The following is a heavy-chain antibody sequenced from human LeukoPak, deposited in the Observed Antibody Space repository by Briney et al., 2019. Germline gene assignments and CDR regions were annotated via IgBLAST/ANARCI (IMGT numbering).Heavy chain of an antibody. J-gene: IGHJ4*02. V-gene: IGHV3-11*01. CDR1: GFTFSDYF. CDR3: ARVSNWRLDH. D-gene: IGHD1-20*01. Sequence: PGGSLRLSCAASGFTFSDYFMSWIRQAPGKGLEWVSYIYSSGSTTYYADSVKGRFTISRDNAKNSLYLQMNSLRADDTAVYYCARVSNWRLDHWGQGTLVTVSS. CDR2: IYSSGSTT.